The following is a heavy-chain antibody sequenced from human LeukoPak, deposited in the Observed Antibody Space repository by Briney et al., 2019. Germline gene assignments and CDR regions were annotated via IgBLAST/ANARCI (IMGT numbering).Heavy chain of an antibody. CDR1: GYTFTGYY. J-gene: IGHJ4*02. V-gene: IGHV1-18*04. Sequence: ASVKVSCKASGYTFTGYYMHWVRQAPGQGLEWMGWISAYNGNTNYAQKLQGRVTMTTDTSTSTAYMELRSLRSDDTAVYYCARDLYDFWSGYLVYWGQGTLVTVSS. D-gene: IGHD3-3*01. CDR3: ARDLYDFWSGYLVY. CDR2: ISAYNGNT.